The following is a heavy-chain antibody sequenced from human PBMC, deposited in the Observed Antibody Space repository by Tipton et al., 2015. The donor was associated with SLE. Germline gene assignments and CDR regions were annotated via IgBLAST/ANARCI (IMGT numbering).Heavy chain of an antibody. J-gene: IGHJ4*02. CDR2: ILIMSGTT. CDR3: ARQSVEALPTTWPSQFY. Sequence: QLVQSGAEVKKPGSSVMVSCKASGGSFRRYTITWVRQAPGQGLEWMGGILIMSGTTYYAQKFQDRITITADESTTTSYMQLTGLKSDDTALYYCARQSVEALPTTWPSQFYWGQGTLVTVSS. V-gene: IGHV1-69*01. CDR1: GGSFRRYT. D-gene: IGHD1-1*01.